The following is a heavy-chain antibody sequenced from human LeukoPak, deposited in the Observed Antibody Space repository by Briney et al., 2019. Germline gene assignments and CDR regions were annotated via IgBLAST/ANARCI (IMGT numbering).Heavy chain of an antibody. V-gene: IGHV3-9*01. Sequence: GRSLRLSCAASGFTFNDYAMHWVREAPGKGVEWVSGISWNSGSIGYADSVKGRFTISRDNAKNSLYLQMNSLRAEDTALYYCAKDMMSYGDVRLPDYWGQGTLVTVSS. CDR1: GFTFNDYA. J-gene: IGHJ4*02. CDR2: ISWNSGSI. D-gene: IGHD4-17*01. CDR3: AKDMMSYGDVRLPDY.